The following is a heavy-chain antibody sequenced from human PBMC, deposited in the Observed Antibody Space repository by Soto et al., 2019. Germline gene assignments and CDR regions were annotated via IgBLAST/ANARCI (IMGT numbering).Heavy chain of an antibody. CDR2: ISYDGSTI. CDR3: ARHVASTVTTSDWFDL. CDR1: GFAFRRHA. V-gene: IGHV3-30*03. J-gene: IGHJ5*02. D-gene: IGHD4-4*01. Sequence: GGSLRLSCAASGFAFRRHAMHWVRQAPGKGLEWVAIISYDGSTIYYGDSVKGRSTISRDNSKNTLSLHMNSLRADDTAVYFCARHVASTVTTSDWFDLWGQGTLVTVSS.